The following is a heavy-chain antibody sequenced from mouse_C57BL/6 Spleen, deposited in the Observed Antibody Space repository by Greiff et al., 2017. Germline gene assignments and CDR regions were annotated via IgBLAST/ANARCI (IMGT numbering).Heavy chain of an antibody. CDR3: ARSFITTVVATEDY. Sequence: QVQLQQPGAELVKPGASVKLSCKASGYTFTSYWMHWVKQRPGQGLEWIGMIHPNSGSTNYNEKFKSKATLTVDKSSSTAYMQLSSLTSEDSAVYYCARSFITTVVATEDYWGQGTTLTVSS. J-gene: IGHJ2*01. V-gene: IGHV1-64*01. CDR2: IHPNSGST. D-gene: IGHD1-1*01. CDR1: GYTFTSYW.